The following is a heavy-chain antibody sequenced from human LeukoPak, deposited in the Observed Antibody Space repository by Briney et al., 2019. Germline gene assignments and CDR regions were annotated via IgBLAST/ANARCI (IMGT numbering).Heavy chain of an antibody. Sequence: SETLSLTCTVSGGSISSYYWSWIRQPPGKGLEWIGSIYYSGSTYYNSSLKSRVTISVDTSKNQFSLKLSSVTAADTAVYYCARGAAVAGTRRFDPWGQGTLVTVSS. CDR3: ARGAAVAGTRRFDP. CDR2: IYYSGST. CDR1: GGSISSYY. J-gene: IGHJ5*02. D-gene: IGHD6-19*01. V-gene: IGHV4-59*01.